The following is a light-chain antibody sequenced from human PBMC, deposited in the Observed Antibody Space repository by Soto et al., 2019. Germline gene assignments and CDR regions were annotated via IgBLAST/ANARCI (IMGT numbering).Light chain of an antibody. Sequence: IVMTPSPVTLSVAPGERSTLSCMASQSVSSNLAWYQQKPGQAPRLLIYGASTRATGIPARFSGSGSGTEFTLTLSSLQSEDFAVYYCHNYNNWPRTCGQGTTGAIK. CDR2: GAS. CDR3: HNYNNWPRT. J-gene: IGKJ1*01. V-gene: IGKV3-15*01. CDR1: QSVSSN.